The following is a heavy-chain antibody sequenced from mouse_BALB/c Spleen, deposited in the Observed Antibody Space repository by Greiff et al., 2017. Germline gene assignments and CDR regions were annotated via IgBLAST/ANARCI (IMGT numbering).Heavy chain of an antibody. V-gene: IGHV3-6*02. CDR3: AREGGSTFAY. J-gene: IGHJ3*01. CDR2: ISYDGSN. D-gene: IGHD5-1*01. CDR1: GYSITSGYY. Sequence: ESGPGLVKPSQSLSLTCSVTGYSITSGYYWNWIRQFPGNKLEWMGYISYDGSNNYNPSLKNRISITRDTSKNQFFLKLNSVTTEDTATYYCAREGGSTFAYWGQGTLVTVSA.